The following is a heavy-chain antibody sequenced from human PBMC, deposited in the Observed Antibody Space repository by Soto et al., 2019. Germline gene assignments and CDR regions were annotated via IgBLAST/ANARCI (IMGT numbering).Heavy chain of an antibody. J-gene: IGHJ3*02. V-gene: IGHV4-34*01. D-gene: IGHD3-9*01. CDR1: GGSFSTYY. CDR3: ARGGSNDWQVAFDI. Sequence: QLQQWGAGLLKPSETLSLTCVVSGGSFSTYYYNWIRQSPGKGLEWIGEINHSGSNNYSPSLKSRVTMSFDTSENQCSLKLTSVTAADTAVYYCARGGSNDWQVAFDIWGQGTMVNVSS. CDR2: INHSGSN.